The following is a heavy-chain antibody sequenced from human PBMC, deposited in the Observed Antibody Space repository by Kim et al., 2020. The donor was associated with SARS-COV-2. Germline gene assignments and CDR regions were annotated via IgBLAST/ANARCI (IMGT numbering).Heavy chain of an antibody. V-gene: IGHV1-3*01. CDR1: GYTFTSYA. CDR3: ARGNIVVVVAATSYYYYGMDV. D-gene: IGHD2-15*01. Sequence: ASVKVSCKASGYTFTSYAMHWVRQAPGQRLEWMGWINAGNGNTKYSQKFQGRVTITRDTSASTAYMELSSLRSEDTAVYYCARGNIVVVVAATSYYYYGMDVWGQGTTVTVSS. CDR2: INAGNGNT. J-gene: IGHJ6*02.